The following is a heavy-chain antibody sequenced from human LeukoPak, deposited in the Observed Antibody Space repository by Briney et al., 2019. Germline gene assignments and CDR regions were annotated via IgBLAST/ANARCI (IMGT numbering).Heavy chain of an antibody. J-gene: IGHJ3*02. Sequence: SETLSLTCAVYGGSFSGYYWSWIRQPPGKGLEWIGEINHSGSTNYNPSLKSRVTISVDTSKNQFSPKLSSVTAADTAVYYCARSVDSSGYYWHDAFDIWGQGTMVTVSS. D-gene: IGHD3-22*01. CDR2: INHSGST. CDR3: ARSVDSSGYYWHDAFDI. V-gene: IGHV4-34*01. CDR1: GGSFSGYY.